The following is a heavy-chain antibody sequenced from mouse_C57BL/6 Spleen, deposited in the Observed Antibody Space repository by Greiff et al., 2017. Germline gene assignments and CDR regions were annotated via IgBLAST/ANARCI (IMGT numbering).Heavy chain of an antibody. D-gene: IGHD4-1*01. V-gene: IGHV1-81*01. CDR1: GYTFSSYG. J-gene: IGHJ3*01. CDR3: ARSSWDEAY. Sequence: VQLQQSGTELAGPGASVKLSSKASGYTFSSYGISWVKQRTGQVLEWIGAISPRCCTSYYNGKFKGKATLTADKSSSTAYMELRSLTSEDAAVYFCARSSWDEAYWGQEALVTVSA. CDR2: ISPRCCTS.